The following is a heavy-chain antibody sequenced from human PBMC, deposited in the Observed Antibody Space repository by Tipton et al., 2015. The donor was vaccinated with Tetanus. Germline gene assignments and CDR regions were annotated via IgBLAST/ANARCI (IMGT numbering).Heavy chain of an antibody. CDR1: GGSINNGAYT. Sequence: TLSLTCTVSGGSINNGAYTWSWIRQSHGKGLEWIGYIFHTGGTYYNPSLKSQVTISVDGPKNQFSLNLKSVTAANTAVYYCARSHGSGGLLWFDSWGQGTLVTVSS. D-gene: IGHD3-10*01. CDR3: ARSHGSGGLLWFDS. J-gene: IGHJ5*01. V-gene: IGHV4-30-2*06. CDR2: IFHTGGT.